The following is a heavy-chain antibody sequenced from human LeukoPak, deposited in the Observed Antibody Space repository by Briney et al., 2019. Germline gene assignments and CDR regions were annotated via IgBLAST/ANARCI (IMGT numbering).Heavy chain of an antibody. D-gene: IGHD3-16*01. CDR1: DDSISDYY. J-gene: IGHJ4*02. Sequence: SETLSLTCTVSDDSISDYYRGWIRQPPGKGLEWIGYFHNGGTSTYNPSLKSRVTISADTSKNQFSLKLNSLTTADTAVYYCTRGAGWLIDYWGQGILVTVSS. CDR3: TRGAGWLIDY. CDR2: FHNGGTS. V-gene: IGHV4-59*01.